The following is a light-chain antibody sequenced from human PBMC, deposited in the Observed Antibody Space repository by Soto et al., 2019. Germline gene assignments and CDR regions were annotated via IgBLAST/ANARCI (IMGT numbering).Light chain of an antibody. Sequence: QSVLTQPASVSGSPGQSITISCTGTSGDIGTYNLVSWYQQHPGRAPKLIIFEGNKQPSGVSNRFSASKSGNTASLAVSGLQAEDEADYHCCSYAGRSTVICGGGTKLTVL. CDR2: EGN. CDR1: SGDIGTYNL. V-gene: IGLV2-23*01. CDR3: CSYAGRSTVI. J-gene: IGLJ2*01.